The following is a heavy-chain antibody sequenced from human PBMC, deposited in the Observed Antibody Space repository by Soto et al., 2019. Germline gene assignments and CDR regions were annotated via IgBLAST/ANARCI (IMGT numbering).Heavy chain of an antibody. CDR1: GGSISSYY. CDR2: IYYSGST. V-gene: IGHV4-59*08. CDR3: ARQYGGSYADY. J-gene: IGHJ4*02. D-gene: IGHD1-26*01. Sequence: QVQLQESGPGLVKPSGTLSLTCTVSGGSISSYYWSWIRQPPGKGLEWIGYIYYSGSTNYNPSLKSRVTISVDTSKNQFSLKLSSVTAADTAVYYCARQYGGSYADYWGQGTLVTVSS.